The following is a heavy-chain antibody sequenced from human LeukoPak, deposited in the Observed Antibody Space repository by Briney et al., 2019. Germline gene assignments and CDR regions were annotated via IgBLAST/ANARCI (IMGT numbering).Heavy chain of an antibody. CDR3: ARNADTAMGPFDY. J-gene: IGHJ4*02. CDR1: GFTFSSYG. Sequence: GRSLRLSCAASGFTFSSYGMRWVRQAPGKGLEWVAVIWYDGSNKYYADSVKGRFTISRDNSKNTLYLQMNSLRAEDTAVYYCARNADTAMGPFDYWGQGTLVTVSS. V-gene: IGHV3-33*01. CDR2: IWYDGSNK. D-gene: IGHD5-18*01.